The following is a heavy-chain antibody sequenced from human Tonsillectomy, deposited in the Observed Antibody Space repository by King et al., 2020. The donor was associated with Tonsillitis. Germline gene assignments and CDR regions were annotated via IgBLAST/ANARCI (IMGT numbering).Heavy chain of an antibody. D-gene: IGHD2-15*01. CDR2: ISGSGGST. Sequence: VQLVESGGGLVQPGGSLRFSCAASGFTFSSYAMSWVRQAPGKGLEWVSAISGSGGSTYYADSVKGRFTISRDNSKNTLYLQMNSLRAEDTAVYYCAKDVVGGYCSGGSCTLDAFDIWGQGTMVTVSS. CDR3: AKDVVGGYCSGGSCTLDAFDI. J-gene: IGHJ3*02. CDR1: GFTFSSYA. V-gene: IGHV3-23*04.